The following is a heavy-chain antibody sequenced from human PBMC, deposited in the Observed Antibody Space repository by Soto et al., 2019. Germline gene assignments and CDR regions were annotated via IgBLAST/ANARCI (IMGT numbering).Heavy chain of an antibody. CDR1: GYTFTSYG. CDR3: ARVTYYDILTGYRVYYYMDV. CDR2: ISAYNGNT. J-gene: IGHJ6*03. V-gene: IGHV1-18*01. Sequence: ASVKVSCKASGYTFTSYGISWVRQAPGQGLEWMGWISAYNGNTNYAQKLQGRVTMTTDTSTSTAYMELRSLRSDDTAVYYCARVTYYDILTGYRVYYYMDVWGKGTTVTSP. D-gene: IGHD3-9*01.